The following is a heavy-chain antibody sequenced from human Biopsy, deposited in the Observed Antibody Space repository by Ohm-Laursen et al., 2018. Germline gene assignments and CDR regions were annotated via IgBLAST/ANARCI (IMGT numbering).Heavy chain of an antibody. Sequence: GTLSFTCTVSGGSIGSFFWSWIRQPPGKGLEWIGYIYYSGSTNYNPSLKSRVTISVDRSKNHFSLELSSVTAADTAVYYCARVGVGAPSIDYFDSWGQGALVTVSS. V-gene: IGHV4-59*01. D-gene: IGHD1-26*01. CDR3: ARVGVGAPSIDYFDS. J-gene: IGHJ4*02. CDR1: GGSIGSFF. CDR2: IYYSGST.